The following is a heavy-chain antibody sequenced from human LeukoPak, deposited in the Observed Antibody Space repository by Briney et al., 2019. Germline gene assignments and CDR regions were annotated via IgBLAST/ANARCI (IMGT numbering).Heavy chain of an antibody. V-gene: IGHV1-8*01. D-gene: IGHD3-3*01. CDR1: GYTFTSYD. CDR2: MNPNSGNT. Sequence: ASVKASCKASGYTFTSYDINWVRQATGQGLEWMGWMNPNSGNTGYAQKFQGRVTMTRNTSISTAYMELSSLRSEDTAVYYCARGAKYYDFWSAHSGYFDYWGQGTLVTVSS. J-gene: IGHJ4*02. CDR3: ARGAKYYDFWSAHSGYFDY.